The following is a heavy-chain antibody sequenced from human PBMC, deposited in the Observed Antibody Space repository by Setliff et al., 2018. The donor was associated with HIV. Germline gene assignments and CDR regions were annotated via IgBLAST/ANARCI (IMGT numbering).Heavy chain of an antibody. CDR2: INTNTGNP. CDR1: GYTFTTYA. D-gene: IGHD1-26*01. J-gene: IGHJ6*04. Sequence: ASVKVSCKASGYTFTTYAMNWVRQAPGQGLEWMGWINTNTGNPTSAQGFTGRFVFSVDTSVSTAYLQISSLKAEDTAVYYCARVLRGGYFRGGADVWGKGTTVTVSS. V-gene: IGHV7-4-1*02. CDR3: ARVLRGGYFRGGADV.